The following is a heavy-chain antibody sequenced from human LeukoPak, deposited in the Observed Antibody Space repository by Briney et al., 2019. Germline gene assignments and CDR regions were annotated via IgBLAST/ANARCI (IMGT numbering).Heavy chain of an antibody. V-gene: IGHV5-51*01. Sequence: GESLKISCKGSGYRFTSYWIGWVRQMPGKGLEWMGIIYPGDSDTRYSPSFQGQVTISADRSISTAFLQWSSLKASDTAIYYCARHYCSGGSCYSVVDYWGQGTLVTVSS. CDR1: GYRFTSYW. CDR3: ARHYCSGGSCYSVVDY. CDR2: IYPGDSDT. D-gene: IGHD2-15*01. J-gene: IGHJ4*02.